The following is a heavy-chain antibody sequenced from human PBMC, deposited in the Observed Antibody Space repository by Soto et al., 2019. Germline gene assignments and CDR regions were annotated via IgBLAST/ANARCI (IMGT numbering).Heavy chain of an antibody. CDR2: IYPGDSDT. J-gene: IGHJ5*02. CDR1: GYSFTSYW. V-gene: IGHV5-51*01. CDR3: ARVLDRQWLGYWFDP. D-gene: IGHD6-19*01. Sequence: GESLKISCKGSGYSFTSYWIGWVRQMPGKGLEWMGIIYPGDSDTRYSPSFQGQVTISADKSISTAYLQWSSLKASDTAMYYCARVLDRQWLGYWFDPWGQGTLVTVSS.